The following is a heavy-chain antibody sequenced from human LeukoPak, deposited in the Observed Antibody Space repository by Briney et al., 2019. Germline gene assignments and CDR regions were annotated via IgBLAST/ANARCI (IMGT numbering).Heavy chain of an antibody. Sequence: PGGSLRLSCAASGFTFSNAWMSWVRQAPGKGLEWVGRIKSKTDGGTTDYAAPVKGRFTISRDDSKNTLYLQMNSLKTEDTAVYYCTTDLEETGAFDMWGQRTMVTVSS. CDR1: GFTFSNAW. CDR2: IKSKTDGGTT. J-gene: IGHJ3*02. CDR3: TTDLEETGAFDM. V-gene: IGHV3-15*01. D-gene: IGHD1-1*01.